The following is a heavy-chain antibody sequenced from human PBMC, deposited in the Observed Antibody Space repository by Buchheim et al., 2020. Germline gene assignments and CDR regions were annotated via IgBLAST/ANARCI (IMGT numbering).Heavy chain of an antibody. CDR1: GGYFSGYY. V-gene: IGHV4-34*01. CDR2: INHSGST. J-gene: IGHJ5*02. CDR3: ARDSNYYDSSGYYSWFDP. Sequence: QVQLQQWGAGLLKPSETLSLTCAVYGGYFSGYYWSWIRQPPGKGLEWIGEINHSGSTDYNPSLKSRVTITVDTFKNQFSLKLSSVTAADTAVYYCARDSNYYDSSGYYSWFDPWGQGTL. D-gene: IGHD3-22*01.